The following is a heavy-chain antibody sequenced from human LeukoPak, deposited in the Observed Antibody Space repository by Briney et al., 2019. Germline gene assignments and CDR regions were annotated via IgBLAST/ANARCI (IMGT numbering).Heavy chain of an antibody. J-gene: IGHJ4*02. CDR1: GLTFSSYA. V-gene: IGHV3-23*01. CDR3: AGADDYGDNGPLLFDY. D-gene: IGHD4-17*01. Sequence: PGGSLRLSCAASGLTFSSYAMSWVRQAPGKGLEWVSAISGSGGSTYYADSVKGRFTISRDNSKNTLYLQMNSLRAEDTAVYYCAGADDYGDNGPLLFDYWGQGTLVTVSS. CDR2: ISGSGGST.